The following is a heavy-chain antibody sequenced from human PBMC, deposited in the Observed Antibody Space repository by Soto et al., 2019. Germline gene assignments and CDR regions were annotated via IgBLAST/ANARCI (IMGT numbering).Heavy chain of an antibody. CDR3: ATRARGYYDSRSLFAY. CDR1: GYTLTELS. J-gene: IGHJ4*02. CDR2: FDPEDGET. V-gene: IGHV1-24*01. D-gene: IGHD3-22*01. Sequence: QVQLVQSGAEVKKPGASVKVSCKVSGYTLTELSMHWVRQAPGKGLEWMGGFDPEDGETIYAQKFQGRVTMTEDTSTDTAYMELSSLRSEDTAVYYCATRARGYYDSRSLFAYWGQGTLVTVSS.